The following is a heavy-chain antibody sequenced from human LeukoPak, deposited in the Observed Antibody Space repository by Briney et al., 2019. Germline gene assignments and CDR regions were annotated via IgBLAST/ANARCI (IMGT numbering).Heavy chain of an antibody. Sequence: GAPVKVSCKASGYTFTGYYMHWVRQAPGQGLEWMGRINPNSGGTNYAQKFQGRVTMTRDTSISTAYMELSRLRSDDTAVYYCARDRVTAKYYYDSSGSDYWGQGTLVTVSS. J-gene: IGHJ4*02. CDR2: INPNSGGT. D-gene: IGHD3-22*01. CDR1: GYTFTGYY. V-gene: IGHV1-2*06. CDR3: ARDRVTAKYYYDSSGSDY.